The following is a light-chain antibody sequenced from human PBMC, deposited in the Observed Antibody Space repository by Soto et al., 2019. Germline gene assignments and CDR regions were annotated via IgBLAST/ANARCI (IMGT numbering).Light chain of an antibody. J-gene: IGLJ2*01. CDR3: CADAGSLV. CDR2: DVS. V-gene: IGLV2-11*01. Sequence: QSALTQPRSVSGSPGQSVTISCTGTSSDVGGYNYVSWYQQHPGKAPKLMIYDVSKRPSGVPDRFSGSKSGNTASLTISGVQAEDEADYYCCADAGSLVFGGGTKLTVL. CDR1: SSDVGGYNY.